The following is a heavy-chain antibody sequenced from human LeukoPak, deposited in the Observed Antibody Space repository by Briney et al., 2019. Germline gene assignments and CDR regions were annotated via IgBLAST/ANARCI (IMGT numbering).Heavy chain of an antibody. CDR3: ARDGYGSGSFFSDY. J-gene: IGHJ4*02. V-gene: IGHV1-2*02. D-gene: IGHD3-10*01. CDR1: GYTFTYFY. CDR2: INPNNGAT. Sequence: GASVKVFCKASGYTFTYFYIHWVRQAPGQGLEWVGWINPNNGATNYAQKFQGRVTMTRDTSISTIYMEVSRLRSDDTAVYFCARDGYGSGSFFSDYWGQGTLVTVSS.